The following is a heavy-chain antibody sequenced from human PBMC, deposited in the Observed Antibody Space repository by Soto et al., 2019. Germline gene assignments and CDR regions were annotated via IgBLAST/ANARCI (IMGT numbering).Heavy chain of an antibody. Sequence: QVQLVQSGAEVQKPGSSVKVSCKASGGTFSSYAISWVRQAPGQGLEWMGGIIPIFGTANYAQKFQGRVTITADESTSTAYMQLSSLRSEDTAVYYCADVVVTAPERGYFQHWGQGTLVTVSS. CDR3: ADVVVTAPERGYFQH. CDR1: GGTFSSYA. D-gene: IGHD2-21*02. CDR2: IIPIFGTA. V-gene: IGHV1-69*01. J-gene: IGHJ1*01.